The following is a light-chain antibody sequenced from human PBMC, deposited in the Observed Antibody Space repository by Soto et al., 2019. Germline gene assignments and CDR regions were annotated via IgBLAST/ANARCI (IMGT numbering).Light chain of an antibody. V-gene: IGKV3-11*01. J-gene: IGKJ4*01. CDR1: RSVTTF. CDR3: QQRTNTPLT. CDR2: DAS. Sequence: EIVLTQSPATLSLSPGERATLSCRASRSVTTFLAWYQQKPGQAPSPLLYDASKRTTGVPTRFSGSGSGTDFILTITSLGPEDFAVYYFQQRTNTPLTFGGGTKVERK.